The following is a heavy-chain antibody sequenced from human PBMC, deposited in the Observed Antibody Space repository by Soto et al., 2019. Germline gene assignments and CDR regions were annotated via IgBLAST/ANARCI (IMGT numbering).Heavy chain of an antibody. J-gene: IGHJ6*02. V-gene: IGHV5-51*01. CDR2: IYPGDSDT. CDR1: GYSFTSYW. CDR3: AGGGVRGVITRTRDYYGMDV. D-gene: IGHD3-10*01. Sequence: EVQLVQSGAEVKKPGESLKISCKGSGYSFTSYWIGWVRQMPGKGLECMGIIYPGDSDTRYSPSFQGQVTISADKSISPAYLEWSSLKAPDPAKDYCAGGGVRGVITRTRDYYGMDVWGQGTTVTVSS.